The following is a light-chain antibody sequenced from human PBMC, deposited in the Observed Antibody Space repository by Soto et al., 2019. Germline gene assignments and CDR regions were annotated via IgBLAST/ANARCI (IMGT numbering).Light chain of an antibody. J-gene: IGKJ3*01. Sequence: DIQMTQSPSSLSASVGDRVTITCRASQNISRYFTWYQQKPGKAPRLLLYAASGLQNAVPSRFSGSGSGTDFTLTISSLQPEDFATYYCQQSYNALFTFGPGTKVDIK. V-gene: IGKV1-39*01. CDR3: QQSYNALFT. CDR2: AAS. CDR1: QNISRY.